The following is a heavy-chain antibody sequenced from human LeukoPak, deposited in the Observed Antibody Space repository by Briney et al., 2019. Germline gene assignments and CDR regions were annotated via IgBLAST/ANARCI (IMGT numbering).Heavy chain of an antibody. CDR2: ISTNSSNI. J-gene: IGHJ6*02. Sequence: PGGSLRLSCAASGFTFSTYAMNWVRQAPGKGLEWVSYISTNSSNIYYADSVKGRFTISRDNAKNSLYLQMNSLRDEDTAVYYCARGGSGYGDYYYFYGMDVWGQGTTVTVSS. D-gene: IGHD3-22*01. CDR3: ARGGSGYGDYYYFYGMDV. V-gene: IGHV3-48*02. CDR1: GFTFSTYA.